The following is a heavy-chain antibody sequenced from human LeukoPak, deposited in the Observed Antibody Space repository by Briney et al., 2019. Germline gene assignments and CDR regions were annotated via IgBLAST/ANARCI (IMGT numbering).Heavy chain of an antibody. V-gene: IGHV4-34*01. D-gene: IGHD3-10*01. Sequence: PSETLSLTCAVYGGSFSGYYWSWIRQPPGKGLEWIGEINHSGSTNYNPSLKSRVTISVDTSKNQFSLKLSSVTAADTAVYYCARLYGSGSYYRHWGQGILVTVSS. J-gene: IGHJ4*02. CDR3: ARLYGSGSYYRH. CDR1: GGSFSGYY. CDR2: INHSGST.